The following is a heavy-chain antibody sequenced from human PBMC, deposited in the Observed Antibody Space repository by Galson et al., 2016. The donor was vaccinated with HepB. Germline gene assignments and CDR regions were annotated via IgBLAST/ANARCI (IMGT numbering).Heavy chain of an antibody. D-gene: IGHD3-10*01. CDR2: ISRKSGDM. Sequence: SLRLSCAASGFTFDEFAMHWVRQPPGKGLEWVTGISRKSGDMPYADSVKGRFTISRDNAKNSVYLQMNSVTTEDTALYYCAKEKDSFQVQTPPDAFDVWGQGTMVTVSS. CDR3: AKEKDSFQVQTPPDAFDV. CDR1: GFTFDEFA. J-gene: IGHJ3*01. V-gene: IGHV3-9*01.